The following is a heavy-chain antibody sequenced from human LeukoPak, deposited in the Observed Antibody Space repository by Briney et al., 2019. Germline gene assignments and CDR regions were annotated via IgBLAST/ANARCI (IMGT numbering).Heavy chain of an antibody. Sequence: GRSLRLSCAASGFTFDDYAMHWVRQAPGKGLEWVSGITSDGSTYYADSVKGRFTISRDNSKNTLYLQMNSLRAEDRALYYCAREYMDVWGKGTMVTISS. CDR2: ITSDGST. CDR1: GFTFDDYA. J-gene: IGHJ6*03. V-gene: IGHV3-23*01. CDR3: AREYMDV.